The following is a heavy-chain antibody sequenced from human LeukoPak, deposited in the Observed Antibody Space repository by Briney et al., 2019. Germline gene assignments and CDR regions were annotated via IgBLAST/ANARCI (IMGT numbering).Heavy chain of an antibody. CDR3: ARGPLGLLWFGELFRGPFDP. V-gene: IGHV5-51*01. CDR1: GYSFTIYW. J-gene: IGHJ5*02. D-gene: IGHD3-10*01. Sequence: GESLKISCKGSGYSFTIYWIGWVRQMPGKGLEWMGIIYPGDSDTRYSPSFQGQVTISADKSISTAYLQWSSLKASDTAMYYCARGPLGLLWFGELFRGPFDPWGQGTLVTVSS. CDR2: IYPGDSDT.